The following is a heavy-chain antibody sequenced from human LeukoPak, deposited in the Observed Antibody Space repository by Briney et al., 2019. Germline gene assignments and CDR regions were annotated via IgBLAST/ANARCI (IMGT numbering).Heavy chain of an antibody. J-gene: IGHJ4*02. D-gene: IGHD3-3*01. CDR2: ITSKTDGGIT. Sequence: EGSLRLSCAASGFSFTDAWMSWVRQAPGKGLEWVGRITSKTDGGITDSAAPVKGRFTVSRDDSKNTLFLQMSSLRTEDTAVYYCAKSKIFPFDYWGQGTLVTVSS. CDR1: GFSFTDAW. CDR3: AKSKIFPFDY. V-gene: IGHV3-15*01.